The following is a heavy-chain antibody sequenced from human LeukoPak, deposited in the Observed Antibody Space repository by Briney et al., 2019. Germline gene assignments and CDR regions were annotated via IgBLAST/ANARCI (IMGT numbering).Heavy chain of an antibody. Sequence: SETLSLTCTVSGGSISSSSYYWGWIRQPPGKGLEWIGSIYYSGSTYYNPSLKSRVTISVDTSKNQFSLKLSSVTAADTAVYYCARDRDYGGKLGPDDVWYFDLWGRGTLVTVSS. CDR3: ARDRDYGGKLGPDDVWYFDL. CDR2: IYYSGST. J-gene: IGHJ2*01. CDR1: GGSISSSSYY. D-gene: IGHD4-23*01. V-gene: IGHV4-39*02.